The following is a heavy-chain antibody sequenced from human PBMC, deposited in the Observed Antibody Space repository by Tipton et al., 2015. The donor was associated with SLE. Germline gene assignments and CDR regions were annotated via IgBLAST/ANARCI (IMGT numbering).Heavy chain of an antibody. CDR3: ARGGQRVVGYMDV. V-gene: IGHV1-46*01. J-gene: IGHJ6*03. CDR2: INPSGGST. D-gene: IGHD2-2*01. CDR1: GYSFTSYY. Sequence: QSGPEVKKPGASVKVSCEASGYSFTSYYMHWVRQAPGQGLEWMGIINPSGGSTSYAQKFQGRVTMTRDTSTSTVYMELSSLRSEDTAVYYCARGGQRVVGYMDVWGKGTTVTVSS.